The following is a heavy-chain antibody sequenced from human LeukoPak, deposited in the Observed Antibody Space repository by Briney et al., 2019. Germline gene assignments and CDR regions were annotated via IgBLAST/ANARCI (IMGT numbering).Heavy chain of an antibody. D-gene: IGHD5-18*01. CDR2: ISGSGGST. CDR3: AQGSGYSYGYFDY. Sequence: GGSLRLSCAASGFAFSSYAMSWVRQAPGKGLEWVSAISGSGGSTYYGDSVKGRFTISRVNSKNTLYLQMNSRRAEDTAVYYCAQGSGYSYGYFDYWGQGTLVTVSS. CDR1: GFAFSSYA. J-gene: IGHJ4*02. V-gene: IGHV3-23*01.